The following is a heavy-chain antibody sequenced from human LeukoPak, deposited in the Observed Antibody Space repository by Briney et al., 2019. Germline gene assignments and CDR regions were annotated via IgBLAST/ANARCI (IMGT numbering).Heavy chain of an antibody. Sequence: GSSVKVSCKASGGTFSSYAISWVRQAPGQGLEWMGRIIPILGIANYAQKLQGGVTMTTDTSTSTAYMELRSLRSDDTAVYYCARDNGQLWFHGRKDAFDIWGQGTMVTVSS. CDR2: IIPILGIA. V-gene: IGHV1-69*04. J-gene: IGHJ3*02. CDR1: GGTFSSYA. CDR3: ARDNGQLWFHGRKDAFDI. D-gene: IGHD5-18*01.